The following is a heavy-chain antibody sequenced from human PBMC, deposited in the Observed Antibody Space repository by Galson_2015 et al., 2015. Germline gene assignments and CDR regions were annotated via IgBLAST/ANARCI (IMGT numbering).Heavy chain of an antibody. CDR3: ARLPDISGWPFDY. CDR2: IHYNGRT. V-gene: IGHV4-59*01. CDR1: GDPMNDYY. D-gene: IGHD6-19*01. Sequence: ETLSLTCTVSGDPMNDYYWTWLRPSPGKGLEWLGYIHYNGRTNYKPPLRGRVPMSVDTSRSPLSLKLTSVTAADTAVYYCARLPDISGWPFDYWSQGTLVTVSS. J-gene: IGHJ4*02.